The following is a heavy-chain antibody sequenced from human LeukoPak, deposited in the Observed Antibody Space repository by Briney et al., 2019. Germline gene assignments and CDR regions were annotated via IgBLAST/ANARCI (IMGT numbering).Heavy chain of an antibody. J-gene: IGHJ4*02. D-gene: IGHD6-19*01. CDR2: ILGGGDNT. V-gene: IGHV3-23*01. CDR3: AKASSYSSGYYFDY. CDR1: GFTFSSYA. Sequence: GVSLRLSCAASGFTFSSYAMGWVRRAPGKGLEWVSSILGGGDNTYYADSVKGRFTISRDTSDNTLYLQMNGLRAEDTAVYYCAKASSYSSGYYFDYWGQGTLVTVCS.